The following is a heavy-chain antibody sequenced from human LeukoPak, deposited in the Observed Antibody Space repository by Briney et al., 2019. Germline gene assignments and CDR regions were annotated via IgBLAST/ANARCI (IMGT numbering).Heavy chain of an antibody. J-gene: IGHJ3*02. Sequence: PSETLSLTCTVSGGSVSSYYWSWVRQPPGEGLEWIAYVYNSGSTNYNPSLKSRVTISVDRSKNQFSLKMNSVTAADTAVYYCVRDWEGFNFDIWGQGTMVTASS. CDR3: VRDWEGFNFDI. D-gene: IGHD1-26*01. CDR1: GGSVSSYY. CDR2: VYNSGST. V-gene: IGHV4-59*02.